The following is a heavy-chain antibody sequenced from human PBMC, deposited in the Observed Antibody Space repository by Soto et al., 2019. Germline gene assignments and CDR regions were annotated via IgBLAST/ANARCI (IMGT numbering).Heavy chain of an antibody. J-gene: IGHJ4*02. D-gene: IGHD1-20*01. CDR1: GASISGGGNS. CDR2: VHHTASC. CDR3: ARPDVYPGQGDYFGS. Sequence: TLSLTCAVSGASISGGGNSCNWIRQPPRQCLEWIGYVHHTASCSYTPCLKSRVSISLDRSKNQFSLKLSSVTAEDTAVYSCARPDVYPGQGDYFGSWGQGVLVTFSS. V-gene: IGHV4-30-2*01.